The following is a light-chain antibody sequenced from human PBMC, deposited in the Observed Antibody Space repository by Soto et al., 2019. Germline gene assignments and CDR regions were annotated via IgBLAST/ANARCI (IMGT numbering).Light chain of an antibody. V-gene: IGKV3-20*01. CDR3: QQYGSSLWT. CDR2: GAS. Sequence: EIVLTQSPGTLSLSPGERATLSCRASQSVSSSYVAWYQQKPGQAPRVLIYGASNRATGIPDRFSGSGSGTDFTLTISRLEPEDFAVYYCQQYGSSLWTFVPGTKVEIK. CDR1: QSVSSSY. J-gene: IGKJ1*01.